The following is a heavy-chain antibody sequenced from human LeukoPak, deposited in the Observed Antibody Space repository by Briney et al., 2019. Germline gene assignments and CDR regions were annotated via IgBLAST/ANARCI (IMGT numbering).Heavy chain of an antibody. J-gene: IGHJ4*02. Sequence: SETLSLTCTVSGGSISSYYWSWIRQPPGKGLEWIGYIYYTGSTSYNPSLKSRVTISVDTSKNQFSLKLRSVTAADTAVYYCARVGFGNTPHPIDYWGEGTLVSVSS. CDR3: ARVGFGNTPHPIDY. D-gene: IGHD4-23*01. CDR2: IYYTGST. CDR1: GGSISSYY. V-gene: IGHV4-59*01.